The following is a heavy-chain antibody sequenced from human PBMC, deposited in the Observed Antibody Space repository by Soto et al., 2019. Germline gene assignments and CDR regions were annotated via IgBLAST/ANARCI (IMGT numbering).Heavy chain of an antibody. CDR1: GYTLTSYG. J-gene: IGHJ5*02. Sequence: GASLKRSWKASGYTLTSYGISWVRQAPGQGLEWMGRISAYNGNTNYAQKLQGRVTMTTDTSTSTAYMELRSLRSDDTAVYYCARDPTWGIAAAGTPHWFDPWGQGTLVTSP. V-gene: IGHV1-18*01. D-gene: IGHD6-13*01. CDR3: ARDPTWGIAAAGTPHWFDP. CDR2: ISAYNGNT.